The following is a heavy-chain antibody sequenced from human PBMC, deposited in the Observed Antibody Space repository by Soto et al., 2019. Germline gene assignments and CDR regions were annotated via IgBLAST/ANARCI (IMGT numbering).Heavy chain of an antibody. CDR1: GYTFTSYG. D-gene: IGHD3-22*01. CDR2: ISAYNGNT. CDR3: ARERLKAETSGYLYDSSGYSQARGLHYFDY. V-gene: IGHV1-18*04. J-gene: IGHJ4*02. Sequence: GASVKVSCKASGYTFTSYGISWVRQAPGQGLEWMGWISAYNGNTHYAQKLQGRVTMTTDTSTSTAYMGLKSLRSDDPAEYYLARERLKAETSGYLYDSSGYSQARGLHYFDYWGQGTLVTVSS.